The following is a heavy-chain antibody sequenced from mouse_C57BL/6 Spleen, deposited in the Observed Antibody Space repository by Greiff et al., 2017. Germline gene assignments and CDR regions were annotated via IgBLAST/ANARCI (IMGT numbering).Heavy chain of an antibody. CDR2: INPNYGTT. Sequence: VQLKESGPELVKPGASVKISCKASGYSFTDYNMNWVKQSNGKSLEWIGVINPNYGTTSYNQKFKGKATLTVDQSSSTAYMQLNSLTSEDSAVYYCARAPLYSNYWYFDVWGTGTTVTVSS. CDR3: ARAPLYSNYWYFDV. CDR1: GYSFTDYN. J-gene: IGHJ1*03. V-gene: IGHV1-39*01. D-gene: IGHD2-5*01.